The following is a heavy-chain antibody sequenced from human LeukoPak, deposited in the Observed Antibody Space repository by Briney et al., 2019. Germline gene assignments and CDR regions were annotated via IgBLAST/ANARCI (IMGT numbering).Heavy chain of an antibody. D-gene: IGHD4-11*01. Sequence: PGWSLRLSCAPSLFTVNSNYMILLRLAPGKGLEWVSVIYRGGSTYYAVSVKGRFTISRDNSKNTLYLQMNSLRAEDTAVYYCARDQTRGFDLWGSGTLVTVSS. CDR1: LFTVNSNY. J-gene: IGHJ2*01. V-gene: IGHV3-53*01. CDR3: ARDQTRGFDL. CDR2: IYRGGST.